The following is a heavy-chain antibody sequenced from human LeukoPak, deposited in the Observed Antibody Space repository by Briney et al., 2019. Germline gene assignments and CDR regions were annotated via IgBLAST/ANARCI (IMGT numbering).Heavy chain of an antibody. D-gene: IGHD6-13*01. CDR3: ATSYSSSYDAFDI. J-gene: IGHJ3*02. CDR2: FDPEDGET. Sequence: ASVKVSCKVSGYTLTELSMHWVRQAPGKGLEWMGGFDPEDGETIYAQKFQGRVTMAEDTSTDTAYMELSSLRSEDTAVYYCATSYSSSYDAFDIWGQGTMVTVSS. V-gene: IGHV1-24*01. CDR1: GYTLTELS.